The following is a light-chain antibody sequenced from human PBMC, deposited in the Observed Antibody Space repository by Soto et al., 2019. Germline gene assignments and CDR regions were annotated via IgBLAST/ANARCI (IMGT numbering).Light chain of an antibody. CDR3: QQYKNWPPLT. J-gene: IGKJ4*01. V-gene: IGKV3-15*01. Sequence: EIVMTQSPATLSVSPGARVTLSCRASQSVSSNLAWYQQKPGQAPRLLIYGAFTRATGIPARSSGSGSGTEFTLTISSLQSEDFAVYYCQQYKNWPPLTFGGGTKVEIK. CDR2: GAF. CDR1: QSVSSN.